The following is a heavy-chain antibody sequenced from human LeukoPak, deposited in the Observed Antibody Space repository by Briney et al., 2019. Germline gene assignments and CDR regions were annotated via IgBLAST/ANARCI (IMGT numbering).Heavy chain of an antibody. V-gene: IGHV3-23*01. CDR3: ARFWGRHDAFDI. CDR1: GFTFTSYG. J-gene: IGHJ3*02. CDR2: ISGSGGSR. Sequence: PGGSLRLSCAASGFTFTSYGMSWVRQAPGKGLEWVSTISGSGGSRHYANFVKGRFTISRDNAKNSLYLQMNSLRAEDTAVYYCARFWGRHDAFDIWGQGTMVTVSS. D-gene: IGHD7-27*01.